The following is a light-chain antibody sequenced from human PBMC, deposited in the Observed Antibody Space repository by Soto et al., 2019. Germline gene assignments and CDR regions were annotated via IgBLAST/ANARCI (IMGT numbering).Light chain of an antibody. J-gene: IGKJ2*01. V-gene: IGKV2-30*01. CDR2: RVS. CDR3: MQGTHWPLT. CDR1: QGLVYSDGNTY. Sequence: DVVMTQSPLSLPVTLGQPASISCKSSQGLVYSDGNTYLNWFQQRPGQSPRRLIYRVSNRDSGVPDRFRVSGSGSNFTLQISRVEAEDVGVYYCMQGTHWPLTFGQGTKLEIK.